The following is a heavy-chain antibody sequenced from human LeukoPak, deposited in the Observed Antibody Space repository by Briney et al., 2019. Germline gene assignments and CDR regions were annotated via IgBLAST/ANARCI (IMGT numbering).Heavy chain of an antibody. Sequence: GGSLRLSCAASGFTFSSYEMNWVRQAPGKGLEWVSYISSSGGTIYYADSVKGRFTISRDNAKNSLYLQMNSLRAEDTAVYYCARDRLGDYETYAFDIWGQGTMVTVSS. CDR3: ARDRLGDYETYAFDI. J-gene: IGHJ3*02. D-gene: IGHD4-17*01. CDR1: GFTFSSYE. CDR2: ISSSGGTI. V-gene: IGHV3-48*03.